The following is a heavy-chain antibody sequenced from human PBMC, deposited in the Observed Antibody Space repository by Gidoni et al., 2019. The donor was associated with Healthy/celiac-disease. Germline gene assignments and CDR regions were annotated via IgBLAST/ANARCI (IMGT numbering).Heavy chain of an antibody. J-gene: IGHJ5*02. CDR1: GYSFTSYW. CDR3: AYMTALWWFDP. V-gene: IGHV5-51*01. D-gene: IGHD2-21*02. Sequence: EVQMVQSGAEVKKPGESLKIACKGSGYSFTSYWIGWVRQMPGKGVEWMGVIYPGDSDTGYSPSFQGQVTISAYKSISTAYLQLSSLKASDTAMYYCAYMTALWWFDPWGQGTLVTVSS. CDR2: IYPGDSDT.